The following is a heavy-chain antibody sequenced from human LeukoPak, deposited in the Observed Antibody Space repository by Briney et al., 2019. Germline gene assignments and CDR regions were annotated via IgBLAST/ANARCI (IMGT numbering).Heavy chain of an antibody. CDR2: IYHSGST. CDR3: ARHHMGGSYCDY. Sequence: SETLSLTCAVSGYSISSGYYWGWIRQPPVKGLEWIGSIYHSGSTYYNPSLKSRVTISVDTSKNQFSLKLSSVTAADTAVYYCARHHMGGSYCDYWGQGTLVTVSS. V-gene: IGHV4-38-2*01. D-gene: IGHD1-26*01. J-gene: IGHJ4*02. CDR1: GYSISSGYY.